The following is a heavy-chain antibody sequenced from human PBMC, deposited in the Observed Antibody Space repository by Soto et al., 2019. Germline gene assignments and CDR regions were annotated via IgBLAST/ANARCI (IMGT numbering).Heavy chain of an antibody. CDR2: ISHTGDT. CDR1: GGSITVSDFY. V-gene: IGHV4-39*01. CDR3: ARQTRGPIPFVGWLSPVTS. Sequence: QLLLHESGPGLVKPSGTLSLTCTVSGGSITVSDFYWGWIRQPPGKGLEWVGTISHTGDTYYNPPLKCLVTMSLDAFNSQFSLKLTAVTAADAAVYFCARQTRGPIPFVGWLSPVTSWGQGLLVTVSS. D-gene: IGHD4-17*01. J-gene: IGHJ5*02.